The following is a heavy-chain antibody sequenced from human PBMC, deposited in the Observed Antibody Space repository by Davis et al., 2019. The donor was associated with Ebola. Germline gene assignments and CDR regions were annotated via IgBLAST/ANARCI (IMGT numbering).Heavy chain of an antibody. V-gene: IGHV3-30-3*01. CDR3: ARGSRYQVLMPLDH. J-gene: IGHJ4*02. D-gene: IGHD2-2*01. CDR2: ISFDDSNK. Sequence: GESLKISCAASGFTFSKYAMHWVRQAPGKGLEWMSMISFDDSNKCYADSVKGRFTISRDNSKNTLYLQLNSVRPEDTAVYFCARGSRYQVLMPLDHWGRGTLVTVSS. CDR1: GFTFSKYA.